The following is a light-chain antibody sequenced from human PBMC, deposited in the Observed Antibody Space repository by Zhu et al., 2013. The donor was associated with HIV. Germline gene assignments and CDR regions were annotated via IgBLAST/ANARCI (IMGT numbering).Light chain of an antibody. Sequence: DIQMTQSPSTLSASVGDRVTITCRARESISNCLAWFQQRPGKAPRLLIYKASSLESGVPSRFSGSGSGTEFTLTISSLQPDDFATYYCQQYKSLYTFGQGTKVEIK. CDR2: KAS. J-gene: IGKJ2*01. CDR3: QQYKSLYT. V-gene: IGKV1-5*03. CDR1: ESISNC.